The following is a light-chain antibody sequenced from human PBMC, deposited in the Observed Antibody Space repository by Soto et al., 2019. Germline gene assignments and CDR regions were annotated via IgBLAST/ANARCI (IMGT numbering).Light chain of an antibody. V-gene: IGLV2-8*01. Sequence: QCALTQPPSASGSPGQSVTISWTGTSSDVGGYKYVSWYQQHPGKAPKLMIYEVTKRPSGVPDRFSGSKSGNAASLTVSGLQAEDEADYYCSSYAGSNNLYVFGTGTKLTVL. CDR2: EVT. J-gene: IGLJ1*01. CDR1: SSDVGGYKY. CDR3: SSYAGSNNLYV.